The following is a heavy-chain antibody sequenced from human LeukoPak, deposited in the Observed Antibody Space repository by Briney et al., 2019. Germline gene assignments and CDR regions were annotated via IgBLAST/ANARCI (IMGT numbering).Heavy chain of an antibody. Sequence: ASVKVSCKASGGTFSSYAISWVRQAPGQGLEWMGGIIPIFGTANYAQEFQGRVTITADESTSTAYMELSSLRSEDTAVYYCARDALMAVVPAAMSAFDIWGQGTMVTVSS. V-gene: IGHV1-69*01. CDR3: ARDALMAVVPAAMSAFDI. D-gene: IGHD2-2*01. CDR2: IIPIFGTA. J-gene: IGHJ3*02. CDR1: GGTFSSYA.